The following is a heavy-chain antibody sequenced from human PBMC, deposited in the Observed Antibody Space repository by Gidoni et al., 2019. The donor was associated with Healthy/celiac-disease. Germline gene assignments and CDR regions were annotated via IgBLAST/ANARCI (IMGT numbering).Heavy chain of an antibody. Sequence: EVQLVESGGGLVQPGRSLRLSCAASGFTFDDYAMHWVRQAPGKGLEWVSGISWNSGSIGYADSVKGRFTISRDNAKNSLYLQMNSLRAEDTALYYCAKDIVGDYPMDPWGQGTLVTVSS. CDR1: GFTFDDYA. V-gene: IGHV3-9*01. J-gene: IGHJ5*02. CDR2: ISWNSGSI. D-gene: IGHD4-17*01. CDR3: AKDIVGDYPMDP.